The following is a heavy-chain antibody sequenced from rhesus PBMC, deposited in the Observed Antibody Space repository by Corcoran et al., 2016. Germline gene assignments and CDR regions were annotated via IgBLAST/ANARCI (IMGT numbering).Heavy chain of an antibody. D-gene: IGHD1-44*01. V-gene: IGHV4-92*01. J-gene: IGHJ3*01. Sequence: QVQLQESGPELVKPSETLSLTCAVSGGSISSSNWRSWIRQSPGKGLEGIGRISGSGARTSYNPSLKSRVTISTDSSKNQFSLKLTSVTAADTAVYYCAREWGLWGQGLRVTVSS. CDR1: GGSISSSNW. CDR3: AREWGL. CDR2: ISGSGART.